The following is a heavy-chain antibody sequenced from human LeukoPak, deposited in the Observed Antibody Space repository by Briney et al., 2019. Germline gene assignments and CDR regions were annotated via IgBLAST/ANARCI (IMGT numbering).Heavy chain of an antibody. CDR2: IIPIFGTA. V-gene: IGHV1-69*05. Sequence: SVKVSCKASGGTFSSYAISWVRQAPGQGLEWMGGIIPIFGTANYAQKFQGRVTITTDESTSTAYMELSSLRSEDTAVYYCARGRIVGLRDYYYMDVWGKGTTVTVSS. D-gene: IGHD3-22*01. CDR3: ARGRIVGLRDYYYMDV. CDR1: GGTFSSYA. J-gene: IGHJ6*03.